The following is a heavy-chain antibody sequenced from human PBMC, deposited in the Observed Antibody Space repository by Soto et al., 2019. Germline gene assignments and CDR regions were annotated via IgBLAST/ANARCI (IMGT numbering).Heavy chain of an antibody. V-gene: IGHV5-51*01. CDR3: ARTAAAGKYYYGVDV. J-gene: IGHJ6*02. CDR1: GYSFTSYW. Sequence: PGESLKISCKCSGYSFTSYWIGWVRQMPGKGLEWMGIIYPGDSDTRYSPSFQGQVTISADKSISTAYLQWSSLKASDTAMYYCARTAAAGKYYYGVDVWGQGTTVTVSS. D-gene: IGHD6-13*01. CDR2: IYPGDSDT.